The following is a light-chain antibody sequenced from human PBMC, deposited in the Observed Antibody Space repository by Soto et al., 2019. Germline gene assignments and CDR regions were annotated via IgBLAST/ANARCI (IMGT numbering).Light chain of an antibody. CDR2: DAS. Sequence: HNNQSPSTLSASLGDRVTITCRASQSISSWLAWYQQKPGKAPKLLIYDASSLESGVPSRFSGSGSGTEFTLTISSLQPDDFATYYCQQYNSYPWTFGQGTKVDI. CDR3: QQYNSYPWT. CDR1: QSISSW. V-gene: IGKV1-5*01. J-gene: IGKJ1*01.